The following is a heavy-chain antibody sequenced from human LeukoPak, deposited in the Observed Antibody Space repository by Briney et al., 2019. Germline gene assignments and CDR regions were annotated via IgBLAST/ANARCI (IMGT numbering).Heavy chain of an antibody. Sequence: SETLSLTCTVSGYSISSGYYWGWIRQPPGKGLEWIGSIYHSGSTYYNPSLKSRVTISVDTSKNQFSLKLSSVTAADTAVYYCASLTPYYYDSSGYYSHYWGQGTLVTVSS. CDR3: ASLTPYYYDSSGYYSHY. J-gene: IGHJ1*01. CDR2: IYHSGST. CDR1: GYSISSGYY. V-gene: IGHV4-38-2*02. D-gene: IGHD3-22*01.